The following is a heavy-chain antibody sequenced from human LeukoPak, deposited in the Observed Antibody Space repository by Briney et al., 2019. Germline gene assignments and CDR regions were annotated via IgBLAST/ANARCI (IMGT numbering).Heavy chain of an antibody. CDR3: ARHSSGNFDY. D-gene: IGHD6-19*01. CDR1: GGSISSSSYY. CDR2: IYYSGST. Sequence: SETLSLTCTVSGGSISSSSYYWGWIRQPPGKGLEWIGSIYYSGSTYYNPSLKSRVTISVDTSKSQFSLKLSSVTAADTAVYYCARHSSGNFDYWGQGTLVTVSS. V-gene: IGHV4-39*01. J-gene: IGHJ4*02.